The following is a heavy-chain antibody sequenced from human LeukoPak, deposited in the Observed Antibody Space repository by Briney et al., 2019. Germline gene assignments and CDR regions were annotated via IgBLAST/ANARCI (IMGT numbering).Heavy chain of an antibody. CDR3: AKPHPVAAYWYFDL. CDR1: GFTFRSFA. Sequence: PGESLKISCAASGFTFRSFAMHWVRHAPGKGLEWAAVVSNDGSDKYYADSVEGRFTISRDNSKNTLYLQMNSLRAEDTAVYYCAKPHPVAAYWYFDLWGRGTLVTVSS. J-gene: IGHJ2*01. V-gene: IGHV3-30-3*02. D-gene: IGHD6-19*01. CDR2: VSNDGSDK.